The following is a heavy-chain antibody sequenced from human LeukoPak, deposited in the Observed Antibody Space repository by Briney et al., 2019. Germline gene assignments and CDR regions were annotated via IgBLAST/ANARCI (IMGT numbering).Heavy chain of an antibody. CDR3: ARGKSRGYSYPAPYNWFDP. D-gene: IGHD5-18*01. Sequence: ASVKVSCKASGYTFTSYYMHWVRQAPGQGLEWMGIINPSGGSTSYAQKCQGRVTMTRDTSISTAYMELSRLISDDTAVYYCARGKSRGYSYPAPYNWFDPWGQGTLVTVSS. V-gene: IGHV1-46*01. J-gene: IGHJ5*02. CDR1: GYTFTSYY. CDR2: INPSGGST.